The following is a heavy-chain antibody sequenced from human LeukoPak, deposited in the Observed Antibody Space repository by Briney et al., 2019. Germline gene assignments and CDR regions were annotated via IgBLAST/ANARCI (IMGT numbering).Heavy chain of an antibody. J-gene: IGHJ4*02. V-gene: IGHV1-18*01. CDR2: ISAYNGNT. CDR3: ARDRTSGHPFDY. Sequence: ASVKVSCKASGYTFTSYGNSWVRQAPGQGLEWMGWISAYNGNTNYAQKLQGRVTMTTDTSTSTAYMELRSLRSDDTAVYYCARDRTSGHPFDYWGQGTLVTVSS. CDR1: GYTFTSYG. D-gene: IGHD3/OR15-3a*01.